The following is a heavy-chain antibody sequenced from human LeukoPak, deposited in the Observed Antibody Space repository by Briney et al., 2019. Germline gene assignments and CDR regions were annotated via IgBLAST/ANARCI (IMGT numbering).Heavy chain of an antibody. V-gene: IGHV1-69*01. CDR1: GGTFSSYA. CDR2: IIPIFGTA. J-gene: IGHJ4*02. CDR3: ARTGEGGSYFVY. D-gene: IGHD1-26*01. Sequence: GSSVKVSYKASGGTFSSYAISWVRQAPGQGLEWMGGIIPIFGTANYAQKFQGRVTITADESTSTAYMELSSLRSEDTAVYYCARTGEGGSYFVYWGQGTLVTVSS.